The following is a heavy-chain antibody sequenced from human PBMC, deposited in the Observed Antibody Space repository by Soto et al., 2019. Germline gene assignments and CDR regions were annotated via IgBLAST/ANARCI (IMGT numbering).Heavy chain of an antibody. J-gene: IGHJ5*02. CDR3: VRDLAVGGFFDP. CDR2: IHHSGVS. V-gene: IGHV4-59*12. CDR1: GVSFTAYY. Sequence: QVQLQESGPGLVKPSETLSLTCSVSGVSFTAYYWTWIRQAPGKGPEWIGYIHHSGVSNFNPSLKSRLTMSVDTSKNQFVLKLTSVTAADTAVYYCVRDLAVGGFFDPWGQGTLVTVSS. D-gene: IGHD3-16*01.